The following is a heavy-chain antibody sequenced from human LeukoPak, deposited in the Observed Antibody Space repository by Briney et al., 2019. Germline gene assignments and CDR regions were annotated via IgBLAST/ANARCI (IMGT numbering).Heavy chain of an antibody. CDR1: GFTFSSYN. J-gene: IGHJ4*02. Sequence: GGSLRLSCAASGFTFSSYNMNWVRRAPGKGLEWVSSISGSSSSYIYYADSVKGRFTISRDNAKNPLDLQMNSLRAEDTAVYYCARPETNNYGDFHYWGQGTLVTVSS. CDR3: ARPETNNYGDFHY. D-gene: IGHD4-11*01. V-gene: IGHV3-21*01. CDR2: ISGSSSSYI.